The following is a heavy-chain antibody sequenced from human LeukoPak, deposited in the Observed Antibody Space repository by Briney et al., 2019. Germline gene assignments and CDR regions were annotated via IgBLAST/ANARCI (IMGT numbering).Heavy chain of an antibody. CDR1: GFTFSSYA. V-gene: IGHV3-23*01. Sequence: GGSLRLSCAASGFTFSSYAMSWDRQAPGKGLEWVSAISGSGGSTYYADSVKGRFTISRDNSKNTLYLQMNSLRAEDTAVYYCAKGTIVVVPAATFDYWGQGTLVTVSS. D-gene: IGHD2-2*01. CDR2: ISGSGGST. CDR3: AKGTIVVVPAATFDY. J-gene: IGHJ4*02.